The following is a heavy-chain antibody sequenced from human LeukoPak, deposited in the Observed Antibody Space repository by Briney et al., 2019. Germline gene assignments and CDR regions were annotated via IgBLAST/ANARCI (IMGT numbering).Heavy chain of an antibody. D-gene: IGHD6-19*01. V-gene: IGHV3-7*01. Sequence: GGSLRLSCAASGFFFSNYWMTWVRQAPGTGLEFVANINPSGTATYYADLVKGRFTISRDNAKNLVYLQMNSLRADDTAVYHCGRFGYVAGVDLWGQGTLVAVSS. CDR2: INPSGTAT. J-gene: IGHJ4*02. CDR1: GFFFSNYW. CDR3: GRFGYVAGVDL.